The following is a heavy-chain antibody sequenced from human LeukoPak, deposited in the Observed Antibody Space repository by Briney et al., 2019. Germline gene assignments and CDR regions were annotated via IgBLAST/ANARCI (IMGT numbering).Heavy chain of an antibody. V-gene: IGHV4-4*07. Sequence: SEALSLTCTVTGGSISSYYWSWIRHPPGKGMEWIGRIYTTGSTNYNPSLKSRVTMSVDTSKNQLSLKLSSVTAADTAVYYCARGYSYGSDYYYGMDVWGQGTTVTVSS. CDR2: IYTTGST. D-gene: IGHD5-18*01. J-gene: IGHJ6*02. CDR1: GGSISSYY. CDR3: ARGYSYGSDYYYGMDV.